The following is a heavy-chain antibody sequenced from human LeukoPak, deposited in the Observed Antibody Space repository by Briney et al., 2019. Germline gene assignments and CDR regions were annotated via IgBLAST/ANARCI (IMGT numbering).Heavy chain of an antibody. D-gene: IGHD5-18*01. Sequence: GGSLRLSCAASGFTFSSYSMNWVRQAPGKGLEWVSSISSSGSYIYYADSVKGRLTISRDNAKNSLYLQMNSLRAEDTAVYYCARDGHLWFIDAFDIWGQGTMVSVSS. CDR2: ISSSGSYI. CDR3: ARDGHLWFIDAFDI. J-gene: IGHJ3*02. CDR1: GFTFSSYS. V-gene: IGHV3-21*01.